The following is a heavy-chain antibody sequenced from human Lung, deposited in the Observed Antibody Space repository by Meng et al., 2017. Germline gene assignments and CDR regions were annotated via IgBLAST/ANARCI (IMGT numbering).Heavy chain of an antibody. CDR1: GYTFRDYW. V-gene: IGHV1-2*06. CDR2: INPKSGDT. J-gene: IGHJ4*02. CDR3: ARDEDISAAGKLFGDY. Sequence: QHVHVGAEVKKPGASGQVLFKAPGYTFRDYWLHWVRRAPGQGLEWMGRINPKSGDTHYAQRFQGRVTMTGDTSISTAYMELSGLRSDDTAMYYCARDEDISAAGKLFGDYWGQGTLVTVSS. D-gene: IGHD6-13*01.